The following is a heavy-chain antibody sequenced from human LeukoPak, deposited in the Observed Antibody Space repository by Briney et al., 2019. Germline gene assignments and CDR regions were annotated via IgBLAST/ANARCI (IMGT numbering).Heavy chain of an antibody. D-gene: IGHD2-21*02. V-gene: IGHV3-30*18. CDR1: GFTFSSYG. J-gene: IGHJ4*02. CDR2: ISYDGSNK. Sequence: GRSLRVSCAASGFTFSSYGMHWVRQAPGKGLEWVAVISYDGSNKYYADSVKGRFTISRDNSKNTLYLQMNSLRAEDTAVYYCAKRAGGDPHPFDYWGQGTLVTVSS. CDR3: AKRAGGDPHPFDY.